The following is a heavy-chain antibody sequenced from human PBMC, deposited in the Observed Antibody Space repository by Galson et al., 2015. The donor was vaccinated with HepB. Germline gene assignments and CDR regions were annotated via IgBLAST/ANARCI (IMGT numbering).Heavy chain of an antibody. V-gene: IGHV3-23*01. CDR3: AKGSGFDCDYPFNH. CDR2: IYGSGDIT. CDR1: GFTFSNYA. D-gene: IGHD3-9*01. J-gene: IGHJ4*02. Sequence: SLRLSCAASGFTFSNYALAWVRQTPGKGLQWVSAIYGSGDITYYADSVKGRFTISRDNSRDTPYLQMNSLRAEDTAVYYCAKGSGFDCDYPFNHWGQGTLVTVSS.